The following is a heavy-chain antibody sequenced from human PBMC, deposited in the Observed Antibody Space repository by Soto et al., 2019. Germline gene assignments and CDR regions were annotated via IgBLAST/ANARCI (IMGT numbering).Heavy chain of an antibody. V-gene: IGHV3-30-3*01. Sequence: QAQLVESGGGVVQPGRSLRLSCAASGFTFRTYAIYWVRQAPGKGREWVAVISYDGSNKYYADSVKGRFTISRDNSKSTLYLQMNSLRAEDTAVYYCARAPGSLTHRSYHYGMDVWGQGTTVTVSS. CDR3: ARAPGSLTHRSYHYGMDV. J-gene: IGHJ6*02. D-gene: IGHD3-9*01. CDR1: GFTFRTYA. CDR2: ISYDGSNK.